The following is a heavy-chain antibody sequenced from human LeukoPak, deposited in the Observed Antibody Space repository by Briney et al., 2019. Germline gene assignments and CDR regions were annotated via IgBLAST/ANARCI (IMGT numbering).Heavy chain of an antibody. V-gene: IGHV3-72*01. J-gene: IGHJ4*02. CDR2: SRIKADGYIT. Sequence: GGPLRLSCAVSGFSFSDHYLDWVRQTPGRGLEWVGRSRIKADGYITQYAASVKDRFTISRDESKDSLHLQMNSLKTEDTAVYYCVRGLNSFDLWGQGTPVTVSS. CDR1: GFSFSDHY. CDR3: VRGLNSFDL.